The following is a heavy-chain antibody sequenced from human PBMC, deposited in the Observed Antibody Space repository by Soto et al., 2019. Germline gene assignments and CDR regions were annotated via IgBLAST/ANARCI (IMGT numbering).Heavy chain of an antibody. J-gene: IGHJ4*02. CDR3: ARDSGYCTGSSCQIEGPIDY. CDR2: IIPILGIA. D-gene: IGHD2-15*01. Sequence: QVQLVQSGAEVKKPGSSVKVSCKASGGTFSSYTISWVRQAPGQGLEWMGRIIPILGIATYAQKFQSRVTITADKSTSTAYMELSSLRADHTAVHYCARDSGYCTGSSCQIEGPIDYWVQGTLVTVSS. V-gene: IGHV1-69*08. CDR1: GGTFSSYT.